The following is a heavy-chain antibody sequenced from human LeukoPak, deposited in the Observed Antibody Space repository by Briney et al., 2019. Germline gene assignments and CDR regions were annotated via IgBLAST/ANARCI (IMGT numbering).Heavy chain of an antibody. CDR2: ISYDGSNK. V-gene: IGHV3-30-3*01. J-gene: IGHJ6*03. D-gene: IGHD6-19*01. CDR3: ARQGWYYYYMDV. Sequence: GGSLRLSCAASGFTFSSYAMSWVRQAPGKGLEWVAVISYDGSNKYYADPVKGRFTISRDNSKNTLYLQMNSLRAEDTAVYYCARQGWYYYYMDVWGKGTTVTVSS. CDR1: GFTFSSYA.